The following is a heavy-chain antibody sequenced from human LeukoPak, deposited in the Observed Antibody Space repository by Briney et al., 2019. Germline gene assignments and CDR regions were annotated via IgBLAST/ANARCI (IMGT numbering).Heavy chain of an antibody. V-gene: IGHV3-7*01. CDR2: IKRDGSEK. CDR3: ALNMIGGQIFDF. J-gene: IGHJ4*02. Sequence: GSLRLSCSASGFTFSNYWMSWVRQAPGKGLEGVADIKRDGSEKHYVDSVKGRFTISRDDAKNSPYLQMNSLRAEDTAVYYCALNMIGGQIFDFWGQGTLVTVSS. CDR1: GFTFSNYW. D-gene: IGHD3-16*01.